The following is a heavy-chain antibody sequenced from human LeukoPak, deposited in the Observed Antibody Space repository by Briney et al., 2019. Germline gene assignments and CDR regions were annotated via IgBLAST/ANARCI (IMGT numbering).Heavy chain of an antibody. J-gene: IGHJ6*02. CDR2: INHSGST. V-gene: IGHV4-34*01. Sequence: SETLSLTCAVYGGSFSGYYWSWIRQPPGKGLEWIGEINHSGSTNYNPSLKSRVTISVDTSKNQFSLKLSSVTAADTAVYCCARFPNHGDYVVGMDVWGQGTTVTVSS. CDR3: ARFPNHGDYVVGMDV. CDR1: GGSFSGYY. D-gene: IGHD4-17*01.